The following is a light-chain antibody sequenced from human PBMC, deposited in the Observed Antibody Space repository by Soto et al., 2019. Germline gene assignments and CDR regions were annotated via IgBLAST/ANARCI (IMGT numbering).Light chain of an antibody. Sequence: DIQMTQSPSTLTASLGDRVTITCRASQSISTWLALYQQKPGTAPSLLIYGASSLKSGVPSRFSGSGSGTEFTLTISSLKPDDFATYYCQQYRSYSFCQGTKVEI. CDR1: QSISTW. CDR3: QQYRSYS. CDR2: GAS. V-gene: IGKV1-5*01. J-gene: IGKJ1*01.